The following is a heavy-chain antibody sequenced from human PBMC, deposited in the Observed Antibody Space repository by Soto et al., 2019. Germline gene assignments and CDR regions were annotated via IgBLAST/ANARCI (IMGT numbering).Heavy chain of an antibody. D-gene: IGHD1-26*01. CDR2: ISDTGDNT. J-gene: IGHJ5*02. Sequence: EVQLLESGGGLVQPGGSLRLSCAASGFTFSRSAMNWVRQAPGKGLEWVSLISDTGDNTYYADSVKGRFSIFRDNSKNMLYLQMNNLRVEDTAVYYCAKDGATRAWFGPLGQGTLVIVSS. CDR1: GFTFSRSA. V-gene: IGHV3-23*01. CDR3: AKDGATRAWFGP.